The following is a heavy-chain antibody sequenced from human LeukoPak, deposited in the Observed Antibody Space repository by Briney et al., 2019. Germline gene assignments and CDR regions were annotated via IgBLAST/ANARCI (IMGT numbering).Heavy chain of an antibody. Sequence: SETLSLTCTVSGYSISSGYYWGWIRQPPGKGLEWIGSIYHGGSTYYNPSLKSRVTISVDTSKNQFSLKLSSVTAADTAVYYCARAVGDIVVVVAAVGFVYWGQGTLVTVSS. CDR3: ARAVGDIVVVVAAVGFVY. J-gene: IGHJ4*02. CDR1: GYSISSGYY. D-gene: IGHD2-15*01. CDR2: IYHGGST. V-gene: IGHV4-38-2*02.